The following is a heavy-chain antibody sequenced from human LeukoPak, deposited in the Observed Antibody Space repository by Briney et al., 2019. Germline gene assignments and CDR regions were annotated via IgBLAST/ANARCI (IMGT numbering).Heavy chain of an antibody. CDR3: ARESGEAFDY. Sequence: GGSLRLSCAASGFTFSSYAMSWVRQAPGKGLEWVSAISGSGGSTYYADSVKGRFTISRDNSKNTLYLQMNTLRVEDTAVYYCARESGEAFDYWGQGTLVTVSS. J-gene: IGHJ4*02. CDR2: ISGSGGST. D-gene: IGHD7-27*01. V-gene: IGHV3-23*01. CDR1: GFTFSSYA.